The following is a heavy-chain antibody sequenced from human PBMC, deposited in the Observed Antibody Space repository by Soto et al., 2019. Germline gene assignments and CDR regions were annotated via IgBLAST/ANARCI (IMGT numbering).Heavy chain of an antibody. CDR3: ARGGNWFDP. J-gene: IGHJ5*02. V-gene: IGHV3-7*05. D-gene: IGHD3-10*01. Sequence: EVQLVESGGGLVQPGGSLRLSCAASGFSFSTYWMAWVRQAPGKGLEWVASIDQGGGEKYYVDSVRGRFTISRDNAKNSLYLQMNSLSAEVTAIYDCARGGNWFDPWAQGTLGSVSS. CDR2: IDQGGGEK. CDR1: GFSFSTYW.